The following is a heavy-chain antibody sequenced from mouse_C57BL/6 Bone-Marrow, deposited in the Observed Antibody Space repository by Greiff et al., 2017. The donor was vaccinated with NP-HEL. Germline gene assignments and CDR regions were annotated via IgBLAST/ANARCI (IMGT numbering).Heavy chain of an antibody. J-gene: IGHJ4*01. CDR2: IDPANGNT. CDR3: ARPLYYDYGDYYAMDY. CDR1: GFNIKNTY. D-gene: IGHD2-4*01. Sequence: VQLKQSVAELVRPGASVKLSCTASGFNIKNTYMHWVKQRPEQGLEWIGRIDPANGNTKYAPKFQGNATITADTSSNTAYLQLSSLTSEDTAIYYCARPLYYDYGDYYAMDYWGQGTSVTVSS. V-gene: IGHV14-3*01.